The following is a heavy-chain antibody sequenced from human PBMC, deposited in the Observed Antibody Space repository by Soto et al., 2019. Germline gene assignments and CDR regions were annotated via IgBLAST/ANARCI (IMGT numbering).Heavy chain of an antibody. J-gene: IGHJ4*02. CDR2: INHSGST. V-gene: IGHV4-34*01. Sequence: QVQLQQWGAGLLKPSETLSLTCAVYGGSFSGYYWSWIRQPPGKGLEWIGEINHSGSTNCNPSLKSRVTISVDTSKTQFSLKLSSVTAADTAIYYCARAGGNDYGDYVLIDYWGQGTLVTVSS. CDR3: ARAGGNDYGDYVLIDY. D-gene: IGHD4-17*01. CDR1: GGSFSGYY.